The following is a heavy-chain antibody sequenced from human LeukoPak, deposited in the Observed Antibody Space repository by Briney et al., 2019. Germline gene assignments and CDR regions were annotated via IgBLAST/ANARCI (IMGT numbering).Heavy chain of an antibody. J-gene: IGHJ4*02. CDR2: INHSGST. D-gene: IGHD6-19*01. CDR3: VRKSWVAGFDY. CDR1: GGSFSGYY. Sequence: SETLSLTCAVYGGSFSGYYWSWIRQPPGKGLEWIGEINHSGSTNYNPSLKSRVTISVDTSKNQFPLKLSSVTAADTAVYYCVRKSWVAGFDYWGQGTLVTVSS. V-gene: IGHV4-34*01.